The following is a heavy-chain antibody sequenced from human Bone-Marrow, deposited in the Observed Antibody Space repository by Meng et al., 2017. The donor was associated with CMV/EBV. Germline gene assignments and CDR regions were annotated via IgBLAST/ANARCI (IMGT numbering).Heavy chain of an antibody. CDR2: INEDGSEK. V-gene: IGHV3-7*01. CDR1: GFRFSTSW. D-gene: IGHD5-12*01. Sequence: GESLKISCAASGFRFSTSWMSWVRQGPGKGLEWVAKINEDGSEKYYVGSVRGRFTISRDNCENSLFLKRSRLKDEDTAVYYCERRARAIVATGFDYWGQGTLVTVSS. J-gene: IGHJ4*02. CDR3: ERRARAIVATGFDY.